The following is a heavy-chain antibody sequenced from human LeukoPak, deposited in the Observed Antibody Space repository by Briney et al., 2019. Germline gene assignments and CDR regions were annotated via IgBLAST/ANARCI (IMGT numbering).Heavy chain of an antibody. D-gene: IGHD3-9*01. CDR2: IIPIFGTA. CDR3: ARGEAGYFDWLLLDY. V-gene: IGHV1-69*05. Sequence: SVKVSCKAFGGTFSSYALSWVRQAPGQGLEWMGGIIPIFGTANYAQKFQGRVTITTDESTSTAYMELSSLRSEDTAVYYCARGEAGYFDWLLLDYWGQGTLVTVSS. J-gene: IGHJ4*02. CDR1: GGTFSSYA.